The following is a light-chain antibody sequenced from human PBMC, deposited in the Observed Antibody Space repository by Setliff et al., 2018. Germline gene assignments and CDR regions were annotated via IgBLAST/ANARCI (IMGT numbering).Light chain of an antibody. CDR3: LSYAGSGTYV. CDR1: SSDVETYNI. CDR2: QVN. V-gene: IGLV2-23*02. Sequence: QSALTQPASVSGSPGQSITISCTGSSSDVETYNIVSWYQQHPGKAPKILIYQVNQRPSGVSDRFSGPKSGNTAPLTISGLQAEDEADYYCLSYAGSGTYVFGSGTKVTVL. J-gene: IGLJ1*01.